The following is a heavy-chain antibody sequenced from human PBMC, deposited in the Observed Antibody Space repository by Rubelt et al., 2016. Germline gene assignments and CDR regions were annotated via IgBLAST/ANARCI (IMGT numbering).Heavy chain of an antibody. CDR1: GYTFTSYG. CDR2: ISAYNGNT. J-gene: IGHJ5*02. V-gene: IGHV1-18*01. CDR3: AREQWLVGRWFDP. Sequence: QVQLVQSGAEVKKPGASVKVSCKASGYTFTSYGISWVRQAPGQGLEWMGWISAYNGNTNYAQKLQGRVTMTRNTSISTAYRELSSLRSEDTAVYYCAREQWLVGRWFDPWGQGTLVTVSS. D-gene: IGHD6-19*01.